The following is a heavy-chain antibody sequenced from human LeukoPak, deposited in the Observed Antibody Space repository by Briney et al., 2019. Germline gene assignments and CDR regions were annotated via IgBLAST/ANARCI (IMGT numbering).Heavy chain of an antibody. D-gene: IGHD3-10*01. J-gene: IGHJ4*02. CDR2: IPYDGSNK. CDR1: GFTFSSYA. CDR3: ARGGFYGSGSYSGSGFEY. Sequence: PGGSLRLSCAASGFTFSSYAMHWVRQGPGKGLEWVAVIPYDGSNKYCADSVKGRFTISRDNSKNTLYLQMNSLRAEDTAVYYCARGGFYGSGSYSGSGFEYWGQGTLVTVSS. V-gene: IGHV3-30-3*01.